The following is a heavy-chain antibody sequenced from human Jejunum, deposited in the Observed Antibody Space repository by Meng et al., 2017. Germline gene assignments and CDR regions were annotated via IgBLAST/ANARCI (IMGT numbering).Heavy chain of an antibody. CDR1: GGAISSDDYY. J-gene: IGHJ4*02. CDR3: ARERWEDYESRGFDS. V-gene: IGHV4-30-4*01. D-gene: IGHD3-22*01. CDR2: IHYIGSA. Sequence: QVQLQESGPGLVKPSQTLSLTGTVSGGAISSDDYYWSWLRQPPGKGLEWIGYIHYIGSAFYHPALKSRATVSVDTSKNQFSLELKSVTAADTALYYCARERWEDYESRGFDSWGQGTLVTVSS.